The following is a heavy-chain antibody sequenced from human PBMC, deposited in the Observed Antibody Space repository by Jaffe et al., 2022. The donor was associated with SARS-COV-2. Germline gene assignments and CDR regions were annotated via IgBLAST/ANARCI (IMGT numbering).Heavy chain of an antibody. J-gene: IGHJ4*02. CDR3: AKSMTRIIAVAVVGYYFDY. V-gene: IGHV3-23*01. Sequence: EVQLLESGGGLVQPGGSLRLSCAASGFTFSSYAMSWVRQAPGKGLEWVSAISGSGGSTYYADSVKGRFTISRDNSKNTLYLQMNSLRAEDTAVYYCAKSMTRIIAVAVVGYYFDYWGQGTLVTVSS. CDR2: ISGSGGST. CDR1: GFTFSSYA. D-gene: IGHD6-19*01.